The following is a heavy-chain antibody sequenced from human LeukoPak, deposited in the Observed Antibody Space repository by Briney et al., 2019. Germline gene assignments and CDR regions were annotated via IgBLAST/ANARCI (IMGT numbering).Heavy chain of an antibody. J-gene: IGHJ4*02. Sequence: SETLSLTCTVSGGSISSYYWSWLRQPPGKGLEWIGYIYYSGSTNYNPSLKSRVTISIDTSKNQFSLKLTSVTAADTAVYYCAKQTGSGLFILPGGQGTLVTVSS. D-gene: IGHD3/OR15-3a*01. CDR2: IYYSGST. CDR3: AKQTGSGLFILP. V-gene: IGHV4-59*08. CDR1: GGSISSYY.